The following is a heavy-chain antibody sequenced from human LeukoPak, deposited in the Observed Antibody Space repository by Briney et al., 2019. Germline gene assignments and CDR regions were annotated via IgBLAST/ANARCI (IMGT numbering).Heavy chain of an antibody. D-gene: IGHD6-13*01. V-gene: IGHV4-61*02. CDR1: GGSISSGSYY. Sequence: SETLSLTCTVSGGSISSGSYYWSWIRQPAGKGLEWIGRIYTSGSTNYNPSLKSRVTISVDTSKNQFSLKLSSVTAADTAVYYCARVCLMAAAGNTFDYWGQGTLVTVSS. J-gene: IGHJ4*02. CDR3: ARVCLMAAAGNTFDY. CDR2: IYTSGST.